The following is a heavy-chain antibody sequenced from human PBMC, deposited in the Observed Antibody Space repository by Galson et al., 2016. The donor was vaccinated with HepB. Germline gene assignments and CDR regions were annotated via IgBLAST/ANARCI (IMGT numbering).Heavy chain of an antibody. Sequence: QAPGKGLEWVAVISYDGNYKYYADSVKGRFTISRDNSKHTLYLQMNSLRAEDTAVYYCAKDGHPSPIGGSGTFFSYYQYYYVDVWGKGTTVTVSS. CDR3: AKDGHPSPIGGSGTFFSYYQYYYVDV. J-gene: IGHJ6*03. CDR2: ISYDGNYK. V-gene: IGHV3-30*18. D-gene: IGHD3-10*01.